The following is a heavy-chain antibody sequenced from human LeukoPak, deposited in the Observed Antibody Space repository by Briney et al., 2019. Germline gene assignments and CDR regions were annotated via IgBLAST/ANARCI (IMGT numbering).Heavy chain of an antibody. CDR2: MNPNSGNT. CDR1: GYTFTSYD. V-gene: IGHV1-8*01. J-gene: IGHJ6*02. D-gene: IGHD6-13*01. CDR3: ARGREYSSSWYYYYYGMDV. Sequence: GASVKVSCKASGYTFTSYDINWMRQATGQGLEWMGWMNPNSGNTGYAQKFQGRVTMTRNTSISTAYMELSSLRSEDTAVYYCARGREYSSSWYYYYYGMDVWGQGTTVIVSS.